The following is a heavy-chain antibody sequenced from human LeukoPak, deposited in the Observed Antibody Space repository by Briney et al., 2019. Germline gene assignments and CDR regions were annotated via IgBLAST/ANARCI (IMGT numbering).Heavy chain of an antibody. CDR1: GYSISSGYY. Sequence: SETLSLTCTVSGYSISSGYYWGWIRQSPGKGLEWIGSIYHSGSTYYNPSLKSRVTISVDTSKNQFSLKLSSVTAADTAVYYCARDGWYSGSYPQWVSWLFDIWGQGTMVTVSS. CDR2: IYHSGST. CDR3: ARDGWYSGSYPQWVSWLFDI. J-gene: IGHJ3*02. D-gene: IGHD1-26*01. V-gene: IGHV4-38-2*02.